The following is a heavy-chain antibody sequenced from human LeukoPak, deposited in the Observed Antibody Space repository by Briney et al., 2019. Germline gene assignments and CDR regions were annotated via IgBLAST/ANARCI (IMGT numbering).Heavy chain of an antibody. J-gene: IGHJ4*02. D-gene: IGHD3-22*01. V-gene: IGHV4-59*01. CDR3: VRDSSGYIDPWYFDY. Sequence: PSETLSLTCTVSGGSISSYYWSWIRQPPGKGLEWLGYIYYSGSTNYNPSLKSRVTISVDTSKNQFSLKLSSVTAADTAVYYCVRDSSGYIDPWYFDYWGQGTLVTVSS. CDR2: IYYSGST. CDR1: GGSISSYY.